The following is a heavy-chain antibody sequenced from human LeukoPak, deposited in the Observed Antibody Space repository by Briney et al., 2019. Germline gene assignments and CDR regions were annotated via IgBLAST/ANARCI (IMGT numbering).Heavy chain of an antibody. CDR3: ARDPKFQLLHDC. Sequence: SVTVSCKSSGFTFTDEYIHWVRQAPGQGLEWMGWINPYSGAINYAQKFQGRVTLTRDTSISTAYMELSRLTSGDTAVYYCARDPKFQLLHDCWGQGALDTVSS. CDR2: INPYSGAI. J-gene: IGHJ4*02. CDR1: GFTFTDEY. D-gene: IGHD2-2*01. V-gene: IGHV1-2*02.